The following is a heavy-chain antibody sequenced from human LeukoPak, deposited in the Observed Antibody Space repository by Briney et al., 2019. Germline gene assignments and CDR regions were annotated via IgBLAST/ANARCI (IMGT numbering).Heavy chain of an antibody. CDR1: GGSISSYY. D-gene: IGHD3-10*01. J-gene: IGHJ4*02. V-gene: IGHV4-4*07. CDR3: ARESYYGGSGPFDY. CDR2: IYTSGST. Sequence: SETLSLTCTVSGGSISSYYWSWIRQPAGKGLEWIGRIYTSGSTNYNPSLKSRVTMSVDTSKNQFSLKLSSVTAADTAVYYCARESYYGGSGPFDYWGPGNLVTVSS.